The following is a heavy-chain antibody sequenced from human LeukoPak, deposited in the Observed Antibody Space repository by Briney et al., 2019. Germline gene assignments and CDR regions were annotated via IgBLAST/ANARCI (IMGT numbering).Heavy chain of an antibody. V-gene: IGHV4-59*01. CDR2: IYYSGST. Sequence: WETLSLTCTVSGGSISTYYWSWIRQPPGKGLEWIGYIYYSGSTNYNPSLKSRVTIQLDTSKNQFSLRLSSVTAADTAVYYCARSYDSRGYYYYGMDVWGQGTTVTVSS. D-gene: IGHD3-22*01. CDR1: GGSISTYY. J-gene: IGHJ6*02. CDR3: ARSYDSRGYYYYGMDV.